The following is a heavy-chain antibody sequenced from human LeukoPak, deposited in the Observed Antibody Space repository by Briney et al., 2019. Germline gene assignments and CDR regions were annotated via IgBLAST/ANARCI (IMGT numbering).Heavy chain of an antibody. CDR1: GFNFTSYW. CDR3: ARQNDYGDYGGY. J-gene: IGHJ4*02. CDR2: IYPGDSDT. D-gene: IGHD4-17*01. V-gene: IGHV5-51*01. Sequence: RGGALQISCQGSGFNFTSYWIGWVRPLPGKGLEGMGIIYPGDSDTRYSPSFQGQVTISADKSISTAYLQWSSLKASDTAMYYCARQNDYGDYGGYWGQGTLVTVSS.